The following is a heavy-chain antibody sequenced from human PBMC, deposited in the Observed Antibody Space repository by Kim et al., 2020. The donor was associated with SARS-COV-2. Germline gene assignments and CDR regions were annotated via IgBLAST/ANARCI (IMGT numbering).Heavy chain of an antibody. D-gene: IGHD5-18*01. V-gene: IGHV4-34*01. CDR3: ARGGLYSYNWFDP. J-gene: IGHJ5*02. Sequence: YNPSLKRRVNISVDTSKNQFARKLGSVTAADTAVYYCARGGLYSYNWFDPWGQGTLVTVSS.